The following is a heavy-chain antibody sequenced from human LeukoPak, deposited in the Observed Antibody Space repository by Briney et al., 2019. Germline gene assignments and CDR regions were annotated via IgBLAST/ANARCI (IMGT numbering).Heavy chain of an antibody. D-gene: IGHD3-10*01. V-gene: IGHV3-23*01. CDR1: GFTFSSYA. Sequence: GGSLRLSCAASGFTFSSYAMSWVRQAPGKGLEWVSAISGSGRSTYYADSVKGRFTISRDNAKNSLYLQMNSLRVEDTALYHCARSVWFGELGAFDIWGQGTMVTVSS. J-gene: IGHJ3*02. CDR3: ARSVWFGELGAFDI. CDR2: ISGSGRST.